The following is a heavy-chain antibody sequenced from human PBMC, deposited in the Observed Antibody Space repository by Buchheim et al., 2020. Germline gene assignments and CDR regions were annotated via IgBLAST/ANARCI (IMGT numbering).Heavy chain of an antibody. J-gene: IGHJ6*02. CDR1: GFTFSSYA. CDR2: ISYDGSNK. D-gene: IGHD2-2*01. V-gene: IGHV3-30*04. CDR3: ARGDCSSTSCSYYYYGMDV. Sequence: QVQLVESGGGVVQPGRSLRLSCAASGFTFSSYAMHWVRQAPGKGLEWVAVISYDGSNKYYADSVKGRFTISRDNSKNTLYPQMNSLRAEDTAVYYCARGDCSSTSCSYYYYGMDVWGQGTT.